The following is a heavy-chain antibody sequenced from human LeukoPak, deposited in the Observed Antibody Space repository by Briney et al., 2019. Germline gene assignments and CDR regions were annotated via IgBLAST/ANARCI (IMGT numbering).Heavy chain of an antibody. J-gene: IGHJ4*02. CDR3: ASQFATASADTRGYFDF. D-gene: IGHD2-2*01. CDR2: ITYDGSA. Sequence: PSETLSLACSVSGASISSSNDYWGWIPQAPGKGLEWIGSITYDGSAHQNPSLMSRATLLVDTSKNQFSLQLSSVTAADAAIYYCASQFATASADTRGYFDFCGQGTVVTVSS. CDR1: GASISSSNDY. V-gene: IGHV4-39*07.